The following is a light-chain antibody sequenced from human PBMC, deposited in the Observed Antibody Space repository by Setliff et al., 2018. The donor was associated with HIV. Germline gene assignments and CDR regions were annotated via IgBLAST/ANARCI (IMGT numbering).Light chain of an antibody. Sequence: LTQPASVSGSPGQSITISCTGTSGDVGRYNLVSRYHQQPGKPPKLMIYQASKRPSGVSNRFSGSKSGNTASLTISGLQAEDEADYYCCSNTGSNTYVFGTGTKV. CDR2: QAS. CDR3: CSNTGSNTYV. V-gene: IGLV2-23*01. CDR1: SGDVGRYNL. J-gene: IGLJ1*01.